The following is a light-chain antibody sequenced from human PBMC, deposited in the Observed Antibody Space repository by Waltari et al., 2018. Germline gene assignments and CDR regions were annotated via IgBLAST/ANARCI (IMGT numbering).Light chain of an antibody. J-gene: IGLJ1*01. Sequence: SYELTQPPSVSVSPGQTASITCSGDKLGDKSVCWYKQRPGQSPVLLVYQSDKRPSRIPERFSGSNSGNTATLTISGTQAMDDADYYCQAWDGGTGVFGTGTKVTVL. V-gene: IGLV3-1*01. CDR3: QAWDGGTGV. CDR2: QSD. CDR1: KLGDKS.